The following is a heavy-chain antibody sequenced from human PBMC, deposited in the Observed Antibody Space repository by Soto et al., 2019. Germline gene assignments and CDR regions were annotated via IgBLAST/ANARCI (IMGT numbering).Heavy chain of an antibody. V-gene: IGHV1-18*04. J-gene: IGHJ4*02. CDR1: GYTFTSYG. CDR2: ISAYNGNT. Sequence: ASVKVSCKASGYTFTSYGISWVRQAPGQGLEWMGWISAYNGNTNYAQKLQGRVSMTTDTSTSTAYMELRSLRSDDTAVYYCAREFMTTVVTPLDYWGQGTLVTVS. CDR3: AREFMTTVVTPLDY. D-gene: IGHD4-17*01.